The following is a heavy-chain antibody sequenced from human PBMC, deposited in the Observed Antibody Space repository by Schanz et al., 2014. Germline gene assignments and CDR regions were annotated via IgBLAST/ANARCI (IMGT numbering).Heavy chain of an antibody. V-gene: IGHV3-48*01. Sequence: EVQLVESGGGLVQPGGSLRLSCAASGFTFSGYSMNWVRQAPGKGLEWVAYISSSSSTIHYADSVKGRFTISRDNAKNSLYLQMDSLRAEDTAVEYCARDLPRTFLFDYWGQGTLVTVSS. CDR1: GFTFSGYS. J-gene: IGHJ4*02. CDR3: ARDLPRTFLFDY. CDR2: ISSSSSTI.